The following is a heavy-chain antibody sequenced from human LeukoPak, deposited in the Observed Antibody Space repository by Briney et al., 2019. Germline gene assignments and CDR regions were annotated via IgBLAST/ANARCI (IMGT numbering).Heavy chain of an antibody. CDR1: GYTFTGYY. CDR3: ARADRAHHHPSDY. V-gene: IGHV1-2*02. J-gene: IGHJ4*01. D-gene: IGHD1-14*01. Sequence: ASVKVSCKASGYTFTGYYMHWVRQAPGQGLEWMGWINPNSGGTNYAQKFQGRVTMTRDTSISTAYMELSRLRSDDTAVYYCARADRAHHHPSDYRGQGTLVTVSS. CDR2: INPNSGGT.